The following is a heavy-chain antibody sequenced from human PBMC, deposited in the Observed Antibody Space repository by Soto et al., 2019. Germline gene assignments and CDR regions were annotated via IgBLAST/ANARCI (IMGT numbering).Heavy chain of an antibody. V-gene: IGHV3-9*01. J-gene: IGHJ4*02. D-gene: IGHD3-10*01. Sequence: EVQLVESGGGLVQPGRSLRLSCAASGFTFDDYAMHWVRQAPGKGLEWVSGISWNSGSIGYADSVKGRFTISRDNAKNSLYLQMNSLRAEDTALYYCAKAPLSSSGRGYFDYWGQRTLVTVSS. CDR2: ISWNSGSI. CDR3: AKAPLSSSGRGYFDY. CDR1: GFTFDDYA.